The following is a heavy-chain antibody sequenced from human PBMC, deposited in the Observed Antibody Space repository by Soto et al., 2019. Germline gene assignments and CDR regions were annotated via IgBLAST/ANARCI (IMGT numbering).Heavy chain of an antibody. CDR1: GFDFEDYA. V-gene: IGHV3-43D*04. CDR2: TNSDGTDS. J-gene: IGHJ4*02. Sequence: GGSLRLSCAAAGFDFEDYAMHWVRQVPGKGLEWVSLTNSDGTDSYYMDSVKGRFTISRDNAESTLYLQMDRLRPEDTALYFCAKSLYYYDSSPLDHWGQGTLVTVS. CDR3: AKSLYYYDSSPLDH. D-gene: IGHD3-22*01.